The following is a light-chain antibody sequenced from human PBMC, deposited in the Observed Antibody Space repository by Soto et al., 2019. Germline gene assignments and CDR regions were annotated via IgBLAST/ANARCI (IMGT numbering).Light chain of an antibody. J-gene: IGKJ5*01. CDR2: DAY. CDR3: QQRHTWPIT. Sequence: EVALTHSPVTLCLSPGERSTLSCRASQSFRGLLAWYQQKPGQAPRLLIYDAYNRATGIPPRFSGSGSGTDFTLTISSLEPEDSAVYYCQQRHTWPITFGQGTRLEIK. CDR1: QSFRGL. V-gene: IGKV3-11*01.